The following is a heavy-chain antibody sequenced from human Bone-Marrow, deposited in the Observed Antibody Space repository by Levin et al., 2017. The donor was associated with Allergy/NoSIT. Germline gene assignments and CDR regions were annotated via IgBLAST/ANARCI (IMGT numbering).Heavy chain of an antibody. CDR3: ARDWTGTKTPGDY. J-gene: IGHJ4*02. CDR1: GFTFSNNW. Sequence: GGSLRLSCAASGFTFSNNWMHWVRQAPGKGLVWVSRINNDGSSKTYADSVKGRFTISRDNAKNTLYLQMNSLRAEDTAVYYCARDWTGTKTPGDYWGQGTLVTVSS. V-gene: IGHV3-74*01. D-gene: IGHD3-10*01. CDR2: INNDGSSK.